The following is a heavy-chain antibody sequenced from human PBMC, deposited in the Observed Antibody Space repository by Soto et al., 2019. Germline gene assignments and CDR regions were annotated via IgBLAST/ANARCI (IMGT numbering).Heavy chain of an antibody. CDR3: ARRREVRDGYNSVYFDY. J-gene: IGHJ4*02. CDR2: IFYSGTT. CDR1: GGSISSSNYY. D-gene: IGHD5-12*01. V-gene: IGHV4-39*01. Sequence: QLQLQESGPRLVKPSETLSLTCTVSGGSISSSNYYWGWIRQPPGKGLEWIGSIFYSGTTYYNPSLKSRVTISVDTSKNQFSLKLTSVTAADTAVYYCARRREVRDGYNSVYFDYWGQGTLVTVSS.